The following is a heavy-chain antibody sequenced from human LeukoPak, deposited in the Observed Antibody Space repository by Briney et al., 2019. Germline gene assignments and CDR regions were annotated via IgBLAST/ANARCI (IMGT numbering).Heavy chain of an antibody. J-gene: IGHJ4*02. CDR3: ARDLGRLGVDY. CDR1: GGSISSYY. CDR2: IYYSGST. D-gene: IGHD3-16*01. V-gene: IGHV4-59*01. Sequence: KTSETLSLTCTVSGGSISSYYWSWIRQPPGKGVEWIGYIYYSGSTNYNPSLKSRVTISVDTSKNQFSLKLNSVTAADTAVYFCARDLGRLGVDYWGQGTLVTVSS.